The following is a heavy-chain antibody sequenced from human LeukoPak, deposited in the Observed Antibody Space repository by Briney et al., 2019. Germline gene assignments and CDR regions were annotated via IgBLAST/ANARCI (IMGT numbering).Heavy chain of an antibody. CDR3: ARDPRGHSGSYLFDY. J-gene: IGHJ4*02. CDR1: GFTFSSYA. Sequence: GGSLRLSCAASGFTFSSYAMSWVRQAPGKGLEWVSAISGSGGSTYYADSVKGRFTISRDNSKNTLYLQMNSLRAEDTAVYYCARDPRGHSGSYLFDYWGRGTLVTVSS. D-gene: IGHD1-26*01. V-gene: IGHV3-23*01. CDR2: ISGSGGST.